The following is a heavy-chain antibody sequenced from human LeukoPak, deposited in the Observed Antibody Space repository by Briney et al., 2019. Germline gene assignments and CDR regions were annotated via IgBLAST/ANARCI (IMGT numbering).Heavy chain of an antibody. J-gene: IGHJ4*02. CDR2: IYSGGST. CDR1: GFTVSDNY. D-gene: IGHD3-22*01. CDR3: ARIPIVDITSGGY. V-gene: IGHV3-53*01. Sequence: PGGSLRLSCAASGFTVSDNYMSWVRQAPGEGLEWLSVIYSGGSTYYADSVKGRFTILGDNSKNTMYLQMNSLRAEDTAVYYCARIPIVDITSGGYWGQGTLVTVSS.